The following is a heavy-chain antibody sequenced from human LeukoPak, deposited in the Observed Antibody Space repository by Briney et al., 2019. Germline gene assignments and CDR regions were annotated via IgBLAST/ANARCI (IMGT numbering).Heavy chain of an antibody. CDR2: IYYSGST. CDR3: ARDHYGSGSTYSPPYFDY. Sequence: SETLSLTCTVSGGSISSYYCNWIRQPPGKGLEWIGYIYYSGSTNYNPSLKSRVTISVDTSKNQFSLKLSSVTAADTAVYYCARDHYGSGSTYSPPYFDYWGQGTLVTVSS. D-gene: IGHD3-10*01. V-gene: IGHV4-59*01. CDR1: GGSISSYY. J-gene: IGHJ4*02.